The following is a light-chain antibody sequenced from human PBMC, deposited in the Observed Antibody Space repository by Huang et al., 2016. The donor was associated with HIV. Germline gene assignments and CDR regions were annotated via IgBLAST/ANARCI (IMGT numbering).Light chain of an antibody. V-gene: IGKV1-9*01. Sequence: IQLTQSPSSLSASVGDRVTITCRASQDISTNLAWYQQKPGEAPKVLIYAAYTLQSGVPSRFSGSVSGIYFTLTITNLQPEDFTTYYCQQLNNYPITFGQGTRLDIK. CDR3: QQLNNYPIT. CDR1: QDISTN. J-gene: IGKJ5*01. CDR2: AAY.